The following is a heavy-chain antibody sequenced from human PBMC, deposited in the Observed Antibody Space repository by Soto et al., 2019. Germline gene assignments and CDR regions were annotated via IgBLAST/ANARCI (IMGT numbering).Heavy chain of an antibody. D-gene: IGHD3-22*01. CDR3: ARGGVGPYYDSSGYTDY. CDR2: ISAYNGNT. CDR1: SYTFTSYG. Sequence: QVQLVQSGAEVKKPGASVKVSCKASSYTFTSYGISWVRQAPGQGLEWMGWISAYNGNTNYAQKLQGRVTMTTDTSTSTVYMQLRSLRSDDTAVYYCARGGVGPYYDSSGYTDYWGQGTLVTVSS. V-gene: IGHV1-18*01. J-gene: IGHJ4*02.